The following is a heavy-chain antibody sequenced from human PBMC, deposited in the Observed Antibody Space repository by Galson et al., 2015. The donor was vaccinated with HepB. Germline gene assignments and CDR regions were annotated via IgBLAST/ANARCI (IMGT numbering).Heavy chain of an antibody. J-gene: IGHJ4*02. Sequence: TLSLTCAVSGGSISSGGYSWSWIRQPPGKGLEWIGYIYHSGSTYYNPSLKSRVTISVDRSKNQFSLKLSSVTAADTAVYSCARAIRWTDGVRGDSLHYFDYWGQGTLVTVSS. CDR1: GGSISSGGYS. D-gene: IGHD3-10*01. CDR2: IYHSGST. V-gene: IGHV4-30-2*01. CDR3: ARAIRWTDGVRGDSLHYFDY.